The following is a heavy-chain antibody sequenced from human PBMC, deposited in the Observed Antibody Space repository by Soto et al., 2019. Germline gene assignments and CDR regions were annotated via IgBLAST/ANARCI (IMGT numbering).Heavy chain of an antibody. CDR2: ISAYNGNT. J-gene: IGHJ4*02. CDR1: GYTFTSYY. V-gene: IGHV1-18*04. CDR3: ARDQGTTIFGVVIPYYFDY. Sequence: ASVKVSCKASGYTFTSYYMHWVRQAPGQGLEWMGWISAYNGNTNYAQKLQGRVTMTTDTSTSTAYMELRSLRSDDTAVYYCARDQGTTIFGVVIPYYFDYWGQGTLVTVSS. D-gene: IGHD3-3*01.